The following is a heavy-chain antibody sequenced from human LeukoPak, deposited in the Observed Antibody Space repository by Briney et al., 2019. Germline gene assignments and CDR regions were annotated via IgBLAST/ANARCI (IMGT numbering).Heavy chain of an antibody. J-gene: IGHJ1*01. D-gene: IGHD2-2*01. CDR1: VWTFICHY. V-gene: IGHV4-34*01. CDR2: INHSGST. CDR3: ARGRYCSSTSCANGRRGYFQH. Sequence: SETLSLTCAGNVWTFICHYCSWIRQPPGKGLDWIGEINHSGSTNYHPSLKSRVTISVDTSKNQFSLKLSSVTAADTAVYYCARGRYCSSTSCANGRRGYFQHWGQGTLVTVSS.